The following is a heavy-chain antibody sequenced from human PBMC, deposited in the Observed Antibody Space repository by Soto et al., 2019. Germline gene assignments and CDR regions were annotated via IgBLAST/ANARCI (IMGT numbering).Heavy chain of an antibody. V-gene: IGHV4-39*01. Sequence: PXATLSLTCTVSGGCISSSSYYWGCIRQPPGKGLEWIGSIYYSGSTYYNPSLKSRVTISVDTSKNQFSLKLSSVTAADTAVYYCARQHLDFWSGYYLNWFDPWGQGTLVTVSS. D-gene: IGHD3-3*01. CDR1: GGCISSSSYY. CDR3: ARQHLDFWSGYYLNWFDP. J-gene: IGHJ5*02. CDR2: IYYSGST.